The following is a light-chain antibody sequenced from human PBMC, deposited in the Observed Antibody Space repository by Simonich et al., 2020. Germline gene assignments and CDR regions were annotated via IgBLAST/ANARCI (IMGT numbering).Light chain of an antibody. CDR1: SGSIASNY. J-gene: IGLJ3*02. CDR3: QSYDSSNRV. V-gene: IGLV6-57*03. Sequence: NFMFTQPHSVSESPGKTVTISCTRSSGSIASNYVQWYQQRPGSAPTTVIYEDNQRPSGVPDRFSGSIDSSSNSASLTISGLKTEDEADYYCQSYDSSNRVFGGGTKLTVL. CDR2: EDN.